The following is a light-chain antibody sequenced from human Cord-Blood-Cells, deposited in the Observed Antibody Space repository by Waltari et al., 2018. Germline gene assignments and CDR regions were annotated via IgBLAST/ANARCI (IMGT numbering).Light chain of an antibody. CDR3: SSYTSSSTVV. CDR2: DVS. Sequence: QSALTPPASVSGSPGQSITISCTGTSSDVGGYNYASWYQQHPGKAPKLMIYDVSNRPSGVSNRFSGSKSGNTASLTISGLQAEDEADYYCSSYTSSSTVVFGGGTKLTVL. J-gene: IGLJ2*01. V-gene: IGLV2-14*01. CDR1: SSDVGGYNY.